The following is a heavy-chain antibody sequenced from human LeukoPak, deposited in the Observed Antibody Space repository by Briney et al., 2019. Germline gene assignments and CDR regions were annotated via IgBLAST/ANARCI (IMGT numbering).Heavy chain of an antibody. CDR2: IYYSGST. CDR3: ARRLGDAFDI. J-gene: IGHJ3*02. Sequence: SETLSLTCTVSGGSISSSSYYWGWIRQPPGKGLEWIGSIYYSGSTYYSPSLKSRVTISVDTSKNQFSLKLSSVTAADTAVYYCARRLGDAFDIWGQGTMVTVSS. CDR1: GGSISSSSYY. D-gene: IGHD3-22*01. V-gene: IGHV4-39*07.